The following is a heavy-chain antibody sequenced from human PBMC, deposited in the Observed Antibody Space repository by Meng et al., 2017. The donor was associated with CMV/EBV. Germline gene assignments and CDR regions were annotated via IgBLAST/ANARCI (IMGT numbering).Heavy chain of an antibody. Sequence: GESLKISCQGSGYSFNTHWIAWVRQMPGKGLEWMGISNPSDSDARYSPSFQGQVTISVDKSITTAYLQWTSLKTSDTAMYYCARRGSNWNYFESWGQGTLVTVSS. J-gene: IGHJ4*02. V-gene: IGHV5-51*01. D-gene: IGHD1-1*01. CDR2: SNPSDSDA. CDR3: ARRGSNWNYFES. CDR1: GYSFNTHW.